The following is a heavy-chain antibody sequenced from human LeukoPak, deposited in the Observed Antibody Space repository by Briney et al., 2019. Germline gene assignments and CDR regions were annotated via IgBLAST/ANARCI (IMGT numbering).Heavy chain of an antibody. CDR3: TRYNNDHFDY. Sequence: SGGSLRLSCAGSGFTFGGYGMHWFRQTPGKELEWVAVIAYDGSRAFYADSVKGRFTISRDNSKNTMSVQMDDLRAEDTAVYYCTRYNNDHFDYWGQGTLVTVSS. CDR2: IAYDGSRA. D-gene: IGHD1-14*01. V-gene: IGHV3-33*01. CDR1: GFTFGGYG. J-gene: IGHJ4*02.